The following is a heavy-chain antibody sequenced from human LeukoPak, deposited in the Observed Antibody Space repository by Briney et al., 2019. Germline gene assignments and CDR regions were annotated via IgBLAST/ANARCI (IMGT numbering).Heavy chain of an antibody. Sequence: GGSLRLSCAASGFTFSSYAMSWVRQAPGKGLEWVSAISGSGGSTYYADSVKGRFTISRDNAKNSLYLQMNSLRAEDTAVYYCARDNNWSPDYWGQGTLVTVSS. CDR2: ISGSGGST. J-gene: IGHJ4*02. CDR3: ARDNNWSPDY. V-gene: IGHV3-23*01. D-gene: IGHD3-3*01. CDR1: GFTFSSYA.